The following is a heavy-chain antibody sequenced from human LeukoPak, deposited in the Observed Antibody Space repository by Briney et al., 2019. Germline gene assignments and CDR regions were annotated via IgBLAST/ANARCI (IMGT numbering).Heavy chain of an antibody. J-gene: IGHJ4*02. CDR2: VNREGTTS. CDR1: GFTFSTYW. D-gene: IGHD3-9*01. Sequence: QPGGSLRLSCAASGFTFSTYWMHWVRQVPGKGLVWVSRVNREGTTSAYADSVKGRLTISRDNDKNTLYLQMNSLRVEDTAVYYCARDVDWILFDYWGQGTLVTVSS. CDR3: ARDVDWILFDY. V-gene: IGHV3-74*01.